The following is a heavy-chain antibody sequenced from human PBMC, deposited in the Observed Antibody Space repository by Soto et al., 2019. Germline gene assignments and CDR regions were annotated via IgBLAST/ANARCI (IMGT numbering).Heavy chain of an antibody. J-gene: IGHJ4*02. Sequence: QVQLVESGGGVVQPGGSLRLSCAASGFIFSTYAMHWVRQAPDKGLEWVAVTSPDGSNKYYADSVKGRFTISRDNFKNTLYLRVNSLRVEDTAVYYCAKTAGSGSYSPSDYWGQGTLVTVSS. V-gene: IGHV3-30*18. CDR1: GFIFSTYA. D-gene: IGHD3-10*01. CDR3: AKTAGSGSYSPSDY. CDR2: TSPDGSNK.